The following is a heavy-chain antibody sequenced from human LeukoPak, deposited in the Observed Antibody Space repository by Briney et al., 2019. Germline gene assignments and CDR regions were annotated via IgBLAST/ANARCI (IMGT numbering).Heavy chain of an antibody. CDR1: GGSISSGGYY. J-gene: IGHJ5*02. D-gene: IGHD6-6*01. CDR3: ARKYPDHWFDP. CDR2: IYYSGST. V-gene: IGHV4-30-4*08. Sequence: SETLSLTCTVSGGSISSGGYYWSWIRQHPGKGLEWIGYIYYSGSTYYNLSLKSRVTMSVDTSKNQFSLKLRSVTAADTAVYYCARKYPDHWFDPWGQGTLVTVSS.